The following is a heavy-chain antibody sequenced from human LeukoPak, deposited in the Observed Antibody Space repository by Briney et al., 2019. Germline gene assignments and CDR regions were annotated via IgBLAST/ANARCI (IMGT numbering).Heavy chain of an antibody. V-gene: IGHV3-23*01. J-gene: IGHJ4*02. CDR3: AKEVTMVRGVTRAAIDY. Sequence: PGGSLRLSCAASGFTFSSYAMSWVRQAPGKGLEWVSAISGSGGSTYYADSVKGRFTISRDNSKNTLYLQMNSLRAEDTAVYYCAKEVTMVRGVTRAAIDYWGQGTLVTVSS. CDR2: ISGSGGST. CDR1: GFTFSSYA. D-gene: IGHD3-10*01.